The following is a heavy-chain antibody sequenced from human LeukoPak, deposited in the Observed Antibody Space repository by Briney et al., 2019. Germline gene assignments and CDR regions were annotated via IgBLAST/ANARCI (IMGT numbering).Heavy chain of an antibody. CDR2: IYYSGST. V-gene: IGHV4-28*01. Sequence: PSDTLSLTCGVSGYSISNNNWWGWIRQSPGKGLEWIGYIYYSGSTHYNPSLKSRVTMSLDTSKNQFSLKLSSVTAADTAVYYCARRLSGLSGSGYYRNWFDPWGQGTLVTVSS. CDR3: ARRLSGLSGSGYYRNWFDP. D-gene: IGHD3-22*01. J-gene: IGHJ5*02. CDR1: GYSISNNNW.